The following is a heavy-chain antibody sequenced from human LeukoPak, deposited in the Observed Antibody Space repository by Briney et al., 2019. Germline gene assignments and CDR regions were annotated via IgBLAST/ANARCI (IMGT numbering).Heavy chain of an antibody. J-gene: IGHJ4*02. CDR2: IYPGDSDT. Sequence: GESLKISCKGPGYSFSTYWIGWVRQMPGKGLEWMGIIYPGDSDTRYSPSFQGQVTISADKSISTTYLQWSSLKASDTAMYYCARVAASGTYFDYWGQETLVTVSS. V-gene: IGHV5-51*01. CDR3: ARVAASGTYFDY. CDR1: GYSFSTYW. D-gene: IGHD6-13*01.